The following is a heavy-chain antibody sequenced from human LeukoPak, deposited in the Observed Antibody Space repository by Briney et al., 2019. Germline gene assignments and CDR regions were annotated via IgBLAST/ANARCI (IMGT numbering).Heavy chain of an antibody. D-gene: IGHD1-26*01. J-gene: IGHJ5*02. CDR3: ATYSGSYHSWFDP. CDR1: GYTLTELS. V-gene: IGHV1-24*01. CDR2: FDPEDGET. Sequence: ASVKVSCKASGYTLTELSMHWVRQAPGKGLEWMGGFDPEDGETIYAQKFQGRVTMTEDTSTDTAYMELSSLRSEDTAVYYCATYSGSYHSWFDPWGQGTLVTVSS.